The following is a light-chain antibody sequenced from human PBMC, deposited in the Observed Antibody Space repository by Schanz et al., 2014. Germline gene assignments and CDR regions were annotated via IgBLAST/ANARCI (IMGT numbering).Light chain of an antibody. Sequence: QSALTQPASVSGSPGQSITISCTGTSSDVGAHNYVSWYQQHPGKAPTLMIYDVSDRPSGVSDRFSGSKSGNTASLTISGLQAEDEADYYCSSYTDSSTQVFGTGTKLTVL. V-gene: IGLV2-14*01. J-gene: IGLJ1*01. CDR3: SSYTDSSTQV. CDR1: SSDVGAHNY. CDR2: DVS.